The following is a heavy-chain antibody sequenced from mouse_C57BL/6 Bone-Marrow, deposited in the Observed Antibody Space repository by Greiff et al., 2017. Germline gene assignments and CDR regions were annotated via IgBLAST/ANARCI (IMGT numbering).Heavy chain of an antibody. Sequence: QVQLQQPGAELVMPGASVKLSCKASGYTFTSYWMHWVKQTPGQGLEWIGEIDPSDSYTNYNQKFKGKSTLTVDKSSSTAYMQLSSLTSEDSAVYYCAGEGSTECFAYWGQGTTLTVAS. CDR3: AGEGSTECFAY. J-gene: IGHJ2*01. V-gene: IGHV1-69*01. CDR2: IDPSDSYT. D-gene: IGHD1-1*01. CDR1: GYTFTSYW.